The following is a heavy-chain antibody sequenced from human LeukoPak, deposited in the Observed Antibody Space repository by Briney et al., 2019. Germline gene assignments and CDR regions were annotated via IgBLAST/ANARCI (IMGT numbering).Heavy chain of an antibody. CDR3: ARHGYCGGGSCYWDY. D-gene: IGHD2-15*01. CDR1: GGSISPYY. CDR2: IYYSGST. Sequence: PSETLSLTCIVSGGSISPYYWSWIRQPPGSGLEWIAYIYYSGSTSYNPSLKSRVAISVDTSNNEVSLKLSSVTAADTAVYYCARHGYCGGGSCYWDYWGQGTLVTVSS. J-gene: IGHJ4*02. V-gene: IGHV4-59*08.